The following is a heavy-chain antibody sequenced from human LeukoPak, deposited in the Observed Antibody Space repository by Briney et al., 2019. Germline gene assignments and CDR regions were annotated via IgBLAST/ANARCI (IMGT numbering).Heavy chain of an antibody. J-gene: IGHJ4*02. D-gene: IGHD3-22*01. CDR1: GGSFSGYY. CDR2: INHSGST. V-gene: IGHV4-34*01. CDR3: ARGRSLDSSGQLDY. Sequence: SETLSLTCAVYGGSFSGYYWSWIRQPPGKGLEWIWEINHSGSTNYNPSLKSRVTISVDTSKNQFSLKLSSVTAADTAVYYCARGRSLDSSGQLDYWGQGTLVTVSS.